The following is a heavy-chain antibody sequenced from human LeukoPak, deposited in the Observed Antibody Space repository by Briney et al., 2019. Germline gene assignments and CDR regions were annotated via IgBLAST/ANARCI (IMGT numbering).Heavy chain of an antibody. CDR1: GFTFSSYA. Sequence: GGSLRLSCAASGFTFSSYAMSWVRQAPGKGLEWVSAISGSGGSTYYADSVKGRFTISRDNSKNTLYLQMNSLRAEDTAVYYCAKPLRQLAYYHYYGMDLWGQGTTVTVSS. J-gene: IGHJ6*02. D-gene: IGHD6-13*01. CDR2: ISGSGGST. V-gene: IGHV3-23*01. CDR3: AKPLRQLAYYHYYGMDL.